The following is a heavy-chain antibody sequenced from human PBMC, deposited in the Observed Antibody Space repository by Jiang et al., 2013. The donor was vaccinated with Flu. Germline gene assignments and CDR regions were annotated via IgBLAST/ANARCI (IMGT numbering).Heavy chain of an antibody. Sequence: SGAEVKEPGASVNLSCKASGYTFTNYYIHWVRRAPGQGPEWLGMINPGSGSRTYAQKFQGRVTVTRDTSTSTVYMDLSSLTSEDTAVYYCGRGFWGLVSAFDIWGQGTMVTVSS. CDR1: GYTFTNYY. CDR3: GRGFWGLVSAFDI. J-gene: IGHJ3*02. D-gene: IGHD3/OR15-3a*01. CDR2: INPGSGSR. V-gene: IGHV1-46*01.